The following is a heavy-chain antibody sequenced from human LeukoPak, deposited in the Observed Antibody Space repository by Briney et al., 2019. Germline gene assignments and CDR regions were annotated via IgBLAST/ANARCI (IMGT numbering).Heavy chain of an antibody. V-gene: IGHV3-30*02. J-gene: IGHJ5*02. D-gene: IGHD2-15*01. CDR1: GFTFSSYG. CDR2: IRYDGSNK. CDR3: ARTNLGYCSGGSCTNWFDP. Sequence: LPGGSLRLSCAASGFTFSSYGMHRVRQAPGKGLEWVAFIRYDGSNKYYADSVKGRFTISRDNSKNTLYLQMNSLRAEDTAVYYCARTNLGYCSGGSCTNWFDPWGQGTLVTVSS.